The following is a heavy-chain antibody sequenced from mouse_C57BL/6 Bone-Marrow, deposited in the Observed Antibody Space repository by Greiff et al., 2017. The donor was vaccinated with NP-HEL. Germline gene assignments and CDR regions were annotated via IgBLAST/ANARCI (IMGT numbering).Heavy chain of an antibody. Sequence: VKVVESGAELVRPGTSVKMSCKASGYTFTNYWIGWAKQRPGHGLEWIGDIYPGGGYTNYNEKFKGKATLTADKSSSTAYMQFSSLTSEDSAIYDCARGGGTVDFDYWGQGTTLTVSS. CDR2: IYPGGGYT. CDR3: ARGGGTVDFDY. V-gene: IGHV1-63*01. CDR1: GYTFTNYW. D-gene: IGHD4-1*01. J-gene: IGHJ2*01.